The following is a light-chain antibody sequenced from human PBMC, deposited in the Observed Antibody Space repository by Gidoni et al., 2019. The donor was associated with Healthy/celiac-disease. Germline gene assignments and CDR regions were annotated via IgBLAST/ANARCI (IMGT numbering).Light chain of an antibody. CDR1: QSVSSN. Sequence: IGMTQSPATLSVSPGEPATPSSRASQSVSSNLAWYQPKPGQAPRLLIYGASTMATGIPARFSGSGSGTEFTLTISSLQSEDFAVYYCQQYNNWPPYTFGQGTKLEIK. CDR3: QQYNNWPPYT. J-gene: IGKJ2*01. V-gene: IGKV3-15*01. CDR2: GAS.